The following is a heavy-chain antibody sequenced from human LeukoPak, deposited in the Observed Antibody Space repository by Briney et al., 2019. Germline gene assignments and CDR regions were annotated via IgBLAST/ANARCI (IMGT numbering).Heavy chain of an antibody. D-gene: IGHD3-9*01. J-gene: IGHJ4*02. CDR1: GGSISSYY. Sequence: SETLSLTCTVSGGSISSYYWSWIRQPPGKGLEWIGYIYYSGNTYYNPSLKSRVTISVDTSKNQFSLKLSSVTAADTAVYYCAKSGALTDYLYWGQGTLVTVSS. CDR2: IYYSGNT. V-gene: IGHV4-59*01. CDR3: AKSGALTDYLY.